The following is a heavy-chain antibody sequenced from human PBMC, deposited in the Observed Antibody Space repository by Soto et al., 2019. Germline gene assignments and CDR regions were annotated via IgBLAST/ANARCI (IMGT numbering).Heavy chain of an antibody. CDR1: GYSFTSYL. D-gene: IGHD1-26*01. CDR2: IYPGDSDT. J-gene: IGHJ3*02. V-gene: IGHV5-51*01. Sequence: PXESLKISRKGSGYSFTSYLIVWVRQMPGKGLEWMGIIYPGDSDTRYSPSFQGQVTISADKSISTAYLQWSSLKASDTAMYYCARRGAVPDAFDIWGQGTMVTVSS. CDR3: ARRGAVPDAFDI.